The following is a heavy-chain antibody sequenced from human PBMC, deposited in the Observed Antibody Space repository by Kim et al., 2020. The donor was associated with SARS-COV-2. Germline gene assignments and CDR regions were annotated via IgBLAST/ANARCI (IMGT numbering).Heavy chain of an antibody. CDR2: INTNTGNP. CDR1: GYTFTSYA. CDR3: ARLASSIAARRGAFDI. Sequence: ASVKVSCKASGYTFTSYAMNWVRQAPGQGLEWMGWINTNTGNPTYAQGFTGRFVFSLDTSVSTAYLQISSLKAEDTAVYYCARLASSIAARRGAFDIWGQGTMVTVSS. V-gene: IGHV7-4-1*02. J-gene: IGHJ3*02. D-gene: IGHD6-6*01.